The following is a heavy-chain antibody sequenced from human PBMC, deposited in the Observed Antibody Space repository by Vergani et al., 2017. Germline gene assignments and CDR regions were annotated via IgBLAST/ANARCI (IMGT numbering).Heavy chain of an antibody. V-gene: IGHV4-39*01. CDR2: IYHIGGA. D-gene: IGHD3-9*01. CDR3: ARTESGMLRYFHGAL. CDR1: GGSITSSSYY. Sequence: QLHLQESGPGLVKPSETLSLTCTVSGGSITSSSYYWGWIRQPPGKGLEWIGNIYHIGGAYYNPSLKGRFTISVDTSKNQFSLEVTYVTAADTAIYFCARTESGMLRYFHGALWGQGTLVTGSS. J-gene: IGHJ4*02.